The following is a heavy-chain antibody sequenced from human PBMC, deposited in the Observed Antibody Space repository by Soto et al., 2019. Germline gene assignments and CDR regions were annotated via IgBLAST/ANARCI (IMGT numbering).Heavy chain of an antibody. CDR3: ARGSSRWDY. V-gene: IGHV4-4*07. D-gene: IGHD6-13*01. CDR2: LYSVGRN. Sequence: SESLSLAGTVSIGSSSSFYWSWIRQPAGKGLEWIGRLYSVGRNNYTPSLKSRVTMSVHTSKNQFSLRLSSVTAADTAMYYCARGSSRWDYWGQGTLVTVSS. CDR1: IGSSSSFY. J-gene: IGHJ4*02.